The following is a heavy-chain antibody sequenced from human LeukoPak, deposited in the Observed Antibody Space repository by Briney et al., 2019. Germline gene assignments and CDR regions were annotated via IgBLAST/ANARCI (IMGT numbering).Heavy chain of an antibody. CDR2: INPNSGGT. CDR1: GYTFTGYY. D-gene: IGHD3-9*01. CDR3: ARGGSYYDISVDY. V-gene: IGHV1-2*02. Sequence: ASVKVSCKASGYTFTGYYMHWVRQAPGQGLEWMGWINPNSGGTNYAQKLQGRVTMTTDTSTSTAYMELRSLRSDDTAVYYCARGGSYYDISVDYWGQGTLVTVSS. J-gene: IGHJ4*02.